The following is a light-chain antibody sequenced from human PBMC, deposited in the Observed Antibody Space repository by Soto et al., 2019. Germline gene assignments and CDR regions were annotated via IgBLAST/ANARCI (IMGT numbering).Light chain of an antibody. CDR2: DAS. CDR3: QQYNSYRT. Sequence: DIQMTQFPSTLSASVGDRVTITCRARQTISIWLAWYQQKPGKAPKLLIYDASILESGVPSRFSGSGSGTEFTLTISSLQPDDFATYYCQQYNSYRTFGQGTKVEIK. J-gene: IGKJ1*01. CDR1: QTISIW. V-gene: IGKV1-5*01.